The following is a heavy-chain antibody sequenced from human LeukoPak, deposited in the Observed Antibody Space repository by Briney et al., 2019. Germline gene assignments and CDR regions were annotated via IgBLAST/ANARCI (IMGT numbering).Heavy chain of an antibody. J-gene: IGHJ1*01. CDR2: IYHSGST. Sequence: PSETLSLTCAVSGGSISSSNWWSWVRQPPGKGLEWIGEIYHSGSTNYNPSLRSRVAISVDKSKNQFSLKLSSVTAADTAVYYCAREEVGRRQFQHWGQGTLVTVSS. CDR3: AREEVGRRQFQH. D-gene: IGHD1-26*01. CDR1: GGSISSSNW. V-gene: IGHV4-4*02.